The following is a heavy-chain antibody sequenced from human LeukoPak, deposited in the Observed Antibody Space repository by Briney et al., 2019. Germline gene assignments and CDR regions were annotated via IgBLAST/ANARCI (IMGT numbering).Heavy chain of an antibody. CDR2: IYTSGST. J-gene: IGHJ5*02. Sequence: SETLSLTCTVSGGSISSGSYYWSWIRQPAGKGLEWIGRIYTSGSTNYNPSLKSRVTISIDTSKNHFSLNLSSVTAADTAVYYCARHLGIAAAGFDPWGQGTLVTVSS. D-gene: IGHD6-13*01. CDR3: ARHLGIAAAGFDP. CDR1: GGSISSGSYY. V-gene: IGHV4-61*02.